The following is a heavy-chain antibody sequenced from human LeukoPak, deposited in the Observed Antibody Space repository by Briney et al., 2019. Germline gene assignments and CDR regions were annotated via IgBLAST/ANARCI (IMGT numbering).Heavy chain of an antibody. V-gene: IGHV3-74*01. CDR2: INSDGSST. CDR3: ARRLSRPDRLDY. D-gene: IGHD3-16*01. CDR1: GFTFSSYW. J-gene: IGHJ4*02. Sequence: GGSLRLYCAASGFTFSSYWMQWVRQAPGKGLVWVSRINSDGSSTSYADSVKGRFTISRENAKNSLYLQMNSLRAGDTAVYYCARRLSRPDRLDYWGQGTLVTVSS.